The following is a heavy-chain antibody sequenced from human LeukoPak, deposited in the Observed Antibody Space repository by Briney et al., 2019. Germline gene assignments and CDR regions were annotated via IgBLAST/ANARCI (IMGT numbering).Heavy chain of an antibody. D-gene: IGHD5-18*01. V-gene: IGHV1-18*01. J-gene: IGHJ5*02. CDR3: AGAVRGYSYVSLPS. CDR1: GYTFSRYC. CDR2: IIAYDGNT. Sequence: ASVKVSCKPSGYTFSRYCISWVRQAPGQGLEWMGWIIAYDGNTNYAQKLQGRVTMTTDTSTRTDSMELRSLRSDATAVYYCAGAVRGYSYVSLPSWGQGTLVTVSS.